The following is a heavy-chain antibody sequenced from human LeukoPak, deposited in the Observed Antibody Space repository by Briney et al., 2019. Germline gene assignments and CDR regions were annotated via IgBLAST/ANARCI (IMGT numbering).Heavy chain of an antibody. J-gene: IGHJ5*02. CDR2: INHSGST. D-gene: IGHD3-3*01. CDR3: ARRGRITIFGVEPTNWFDP. CDR1: GVSFSGYY. Sequence: SETLSLTCAVYGVSFSGYYWSWIRQPPGKGLEWIGEINHSGSTNYNPSLKSRVTISVDTSKNQFSLKLSSVTAADTAVYYCARRGRITIFGVEPTNWFDPWGQGTLVTVSS. V-gene: IGHV4-34*01.